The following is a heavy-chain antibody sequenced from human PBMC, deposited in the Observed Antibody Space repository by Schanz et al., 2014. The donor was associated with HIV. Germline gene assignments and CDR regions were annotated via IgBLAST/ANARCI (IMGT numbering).Heavy chain of an antibody. CDR2: ISGSGGST. CDR3: ARDGGEV. Sequence: EVQLVESGGGLVEPGGSLRLSCEASGFSFSSFSMNWVRQAPGKGLEWVSAISGSGGSTYYADSVKGRFTISRDNSKNTLYLQMNSLRVEDTAVYYCARDGGEVWGQGTTVTVSS. V-gene: IGHV3-23*04. CDR1: GFSFSSFS. J-gene: IGHJ6*02. D-gene: IGHD3-16*01.